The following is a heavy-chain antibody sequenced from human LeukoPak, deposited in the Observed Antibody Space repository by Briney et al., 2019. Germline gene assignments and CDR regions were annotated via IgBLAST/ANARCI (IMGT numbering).Heavy chain of an antibody. V-gene: IGHV1-18*01. D-gene: IGHD6-19*01. CDR3: AIAVAGTLNWFDP. CDR1: GYTFASYG. CDR2: ISAYNGNT. Sequence: GASVKVSCKASGYTFASYGISWVRQAPGQGLEWMGWISAYNGNTNYAQKLQGRVTMTTDTSTSTAYMELRSLRSDDTAVYYCAIAVAGTLNWFDPWGQGTLVTVSS. J-gene: IGHJ5*02.